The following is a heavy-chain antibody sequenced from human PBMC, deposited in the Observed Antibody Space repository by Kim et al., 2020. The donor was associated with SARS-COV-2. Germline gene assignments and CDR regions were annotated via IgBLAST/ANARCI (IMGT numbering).Heavy chain of an antibody. CDR2: IKSKTDGGTT. J-gene: IGHJ6*02. V-gene: IGHV3-15*01. D-gene: IGHD6-13*01. CDR1: GFTFSNAW. CDR3: TGIAAAGTGARYYYGMDV. Sequence: GGSLRLSCAASGFTFSNAWMSWVRQAPGKGLEWVGRIKSKTDGGTTDYAAPVKGRFTISRDDSKNTLYLQMNSLKTEDTAVYYCTGIAAAGTGARYYYGMDVWGQGTTVTVSS.